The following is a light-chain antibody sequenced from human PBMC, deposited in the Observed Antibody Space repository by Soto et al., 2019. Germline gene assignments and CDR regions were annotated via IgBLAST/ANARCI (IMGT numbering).Light chain of an antibody. Sequence: DLQMTQPPSSLSASVGDRVTITCQASQDISNYLNWYQQKPGKAPKLLIYDASNLETGVPSRFSGSGSGTDFTFTISSLQPEDIATYYCQQYDNLPPRLTFGGGTKVEIK. CDR3: QQYDNLPPRLT. J-gene: IGKJ4*01. V-gene: IGKV1-33*01. CDR1: QDISNY. CDR2: DAS.